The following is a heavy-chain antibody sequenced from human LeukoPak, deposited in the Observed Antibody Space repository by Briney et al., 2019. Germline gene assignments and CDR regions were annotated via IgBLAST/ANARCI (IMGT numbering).Heavy chain of an antibody. Sequence: GASVKVSCKASGGTFSSYTISRVRQAPGQGLEWMGRIIPILGIANYAQKFQGRVTITADKSTSTAYMELSSLRSEDTAVYYCAREWELLPFDYWGQGTLVTVSS. V-gene: IGHV1-69*04. CDR2: IIPILGIA. CDR3: AREWELLPFDY. CDR1: GGTFSSYT. D-gene: IGHD1-26*01. J-gene: IGHJ4*02.